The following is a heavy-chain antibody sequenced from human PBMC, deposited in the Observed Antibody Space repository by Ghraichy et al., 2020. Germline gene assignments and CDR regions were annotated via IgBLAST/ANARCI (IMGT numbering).Heavy chain of an antibody. CDR3: ARDGGRGLIVVVPAAIDGYYYYGMDV. V-gene: IGHV3-11*01. CDR2: ISSSGSTI. J-gene: IGHJ6*02. Sequence: LSLTCAASGFTFSDYYMSWIRQAPGKGLEWVSYISSSGSTIYSADSVKGRFTISRDNAKNSLYLQMNSLRAEDTAVYYCARDGGRGLIVVVPAAIDGYYYYGMDVWGQGTTVTVSS. D-gene: IGHD2-2*02. CDR1: GFTFSDYY.